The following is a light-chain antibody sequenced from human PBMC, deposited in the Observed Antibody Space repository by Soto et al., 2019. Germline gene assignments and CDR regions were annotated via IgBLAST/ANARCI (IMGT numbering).Light chain of an antibody. CDR1: QTLSSNF. Sequence: EIVLTQSPGTLSLSPGERVTLSYRASQTLSSNFLAWYQQRPGQAPSLLIYGAANRATGVPDRFSGGGSGTDFTLTISRLEPEDFAVYYCQQFGSAPRTFGQGTKVEIK. V-gene: IGKV3-20*01. J-gene: IGKJ1*01. CDR3: QQFGSAPRT. CDR2: GAA.